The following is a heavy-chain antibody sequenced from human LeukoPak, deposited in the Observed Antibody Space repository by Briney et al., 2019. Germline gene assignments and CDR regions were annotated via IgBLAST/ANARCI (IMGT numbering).Heavy chain of an antibody. CDR2: ISAYNGNT. J-gene: IGHJ4*02. D-gene: IGHD1-7*01. Sequence: ASVKVSCKASGYTFTSYGISWVRQTPGQGLEWMGWISAYNGNTNYAQKLQGRVTMTTDTSTSTAYMELRSLRSDDTAVYYCARGGYNWNYLLWYFDYWGQGTLVTVSS. CDR1: GYTFTSYG. V-gene: IGHV1-18*01. CDR3: ARGGYNWNYLLWYFDY.